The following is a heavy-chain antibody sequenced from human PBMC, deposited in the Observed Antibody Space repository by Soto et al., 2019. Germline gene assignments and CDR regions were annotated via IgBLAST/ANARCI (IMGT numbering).Heavy chain of an antibody. CDR2: IYYSGST. V-gene: IGHV4-59*01. CDR1: GGSISSYY. CDR3: ARRDYYDSSGYYYGDAFDI. Sequence: SETLSLTCTVSGGSISSYYWSWIRQPPGKGLEWIGYIYYSGSTNYNPSLKSRVTISVDTSKNQFSLKLGSVTAADTAVYYCARRDYYDSSGYYYGDAFDIWGQGTMVTVSS. J-gene: IGHJ3*02. D-gene: IGHD3-22*01.